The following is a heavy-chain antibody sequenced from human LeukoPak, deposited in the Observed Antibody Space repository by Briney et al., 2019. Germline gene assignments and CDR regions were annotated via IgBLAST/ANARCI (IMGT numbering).Heavy chain of an antibody. CDR3: ARGTDILTGYYSVSYFDY. CDR1: GFTFSSYA. D-gene: IGHD3-9*01. J-gene: IGHJ4*02. Sequence: QPGRSLRLSCAASGFTFSSYAMHWVRQAPGKGLEWVAVMSYDGSNKYYADSVKGRFTISRDNSKNTLYLQMNSLRAEDTAVYYCARGTDILTGYYSVSYFDYWGQGTLVTVSS. V-gene: IGHV3-30*04. CDR2: MSYDGSNK.